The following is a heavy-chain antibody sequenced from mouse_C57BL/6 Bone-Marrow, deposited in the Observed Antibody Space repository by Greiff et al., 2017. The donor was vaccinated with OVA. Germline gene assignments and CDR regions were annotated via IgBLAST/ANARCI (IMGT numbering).Heavy chain of an antibody. V-gene: IGHV1-81*01. CDR3: ARSRVITTVVATEYFDY. Sequence: VKLQESGAELARPGASVKLSCKASGYTFTSYGISWVKQRTGQGLEWIGEIYPRSGNTYYNEKFKGKATLTADKSSSTAYMELRSLTSEDSAVYFCARSRVITTVVATEYFDYWGQGTTLTVSS. CDR1: GYTFTSYG. J-gene: IGHJ2*01. D-gene: IGHD1-1*01. CDR2: IYPRSGNT.